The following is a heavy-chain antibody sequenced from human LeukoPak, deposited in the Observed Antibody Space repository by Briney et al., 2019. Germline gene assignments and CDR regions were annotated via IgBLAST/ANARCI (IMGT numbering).Heavy chain of an antibody. D-gene: IGHD4-17*01. CDR3: ARLPSTSYGGYDAFDI. V-gene: IGHV5-51*01. CDR1: GYSFTSYW. CDR2: IYPGDSDT. J-gene: IGHJ3*02. Sequence: GESLKISCKGSGYSFTSYWIGWVRQMPGKGLEWMGIIYPGDSDTRYSPSFQGQVAISADKSISTAYLQWSSLKASDTAMYYCARLPSTSYGGYDAFDIWGQGTMVTVSS.